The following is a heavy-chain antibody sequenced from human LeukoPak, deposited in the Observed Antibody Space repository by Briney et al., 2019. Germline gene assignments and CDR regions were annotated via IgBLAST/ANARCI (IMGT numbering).Heavy chain of an antibody. CDR1: GFTFSSYA. V-gene: IGHV3-23*01. Sequence: GGSLRLSCAASGFTFSSYAMSWVRQPPAKGLEGVSSVSDSGGSTYYADSVKGRFTISRDTSKNILYLQMNNLRAEDTAVYYCAKDPNPLYDLWSGYKWGQGTLVTVSS. J-gene: IGHJ4*02. D-gene: IGHD3-3*01. CDR2: VSDSGGST. CDR3: AKDPNPLYDLWSGYK.